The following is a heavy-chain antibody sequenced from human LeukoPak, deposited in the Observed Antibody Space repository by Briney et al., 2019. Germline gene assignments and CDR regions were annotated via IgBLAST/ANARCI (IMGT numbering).Heavy chain of an antibody. CDR2: IYYSGST. CDR3: ARGRGAYYYDSSASSGMDV. Sequence: PSQTLSLTCTASGGSISSGDYYWSWIRQPPGKGLEWIGYIYYSGSTYYNPSLKSRVTISVDTSKNQFSLKLSSVTAADTAVYYCARGRGAYYYDSSASSGMDVWGKGTTVTVSS. CDR1: GGSISSGDYY. V-gene: IGHV4-30-4*08. D-gene: IGHD3-22*01. J-gene: IGHJ6*04.